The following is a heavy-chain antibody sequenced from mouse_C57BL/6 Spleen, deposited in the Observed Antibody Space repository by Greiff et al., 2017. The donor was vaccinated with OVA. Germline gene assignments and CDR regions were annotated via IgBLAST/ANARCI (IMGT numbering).Heavy chain of an antibody. Sequence: EVKLQQSGPELVKPGASVKISCKASGYTFTDYYMNWVKQSHGKSLEWIGDINPNNGGTSYNQKFKGKATLTVDKSSSTAYMELRSLTSEDSAVYYCARQTTGAYWGQGTLVTVSA. V-gene: IGHV1-26*01. J-gene: IGHJ3*01. CDR2: INPNNGGT. D-gene: IGHD2-13*01. CDR3: ARQTTGAY. CDR1: GYTFTDYY.